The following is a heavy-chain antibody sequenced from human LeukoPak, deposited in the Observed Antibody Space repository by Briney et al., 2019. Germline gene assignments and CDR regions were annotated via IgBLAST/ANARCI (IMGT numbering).Heavy chain of an antibody. Sequence: VGSLRLSCAASGFTFSNCAIHWVRQAPGTGLEWVAVMSYDGTNKYYADSVKGRFTISRDNSKNTLYLQMNSLRAEDTAVYYCARSGYFDWLGDFDYWGQGTLVTVSS. CDR2: MSYDGTNK. J-gene: IGHJ4*02. D-gene: IGHD3-9*01. CDR3: ARSGYFDWLGDFDY. V-gene: IGHV3-30-3*01. CDR1: GFTFSNCA.